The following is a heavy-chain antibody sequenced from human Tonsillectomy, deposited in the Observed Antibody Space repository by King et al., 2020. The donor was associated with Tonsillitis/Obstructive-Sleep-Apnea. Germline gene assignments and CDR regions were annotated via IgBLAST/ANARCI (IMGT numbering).Heavy chain of an antibody. V-gene: IGHV3-11*01. J-gene: IGHJ6*03. CDR3: ARGQSYNYYDMDV. CDR1: GFTFTDYY. CDR2: ISSGGSAI. Sequence: VQLVESGGGLVRPGGSLRLSCAASGFTFTDYYMSWIRQAPGKGLEWVSYISSGGSAIFYADSMKGRFTISRDNAKNSLYLQLNSLRVEDTAVYYCARGQSYNYYDMDVWGKGTTVTVSS.